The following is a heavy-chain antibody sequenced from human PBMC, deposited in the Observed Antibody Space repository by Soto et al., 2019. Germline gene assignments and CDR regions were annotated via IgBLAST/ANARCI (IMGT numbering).Heavy chain of an antibody. V-gene: IGHV3-30-3*01. Sequence: GGSLRLSCAASGFTFSTYSMHWARQAPGKGLEWVAVISYDGSNKFYADSVKGRFTISRDNSKNTLYLQMNSLRAEDTAVYYCARDKGGLLYYFGYWGRGTLVTVSS. CDR1: GFTFSTYS. J-gene: IGHJ4*02. CDR3: ARDKGGLLYYFGY. D-gene: IGHD2-15*01. CDR2: ISYDGSNK.